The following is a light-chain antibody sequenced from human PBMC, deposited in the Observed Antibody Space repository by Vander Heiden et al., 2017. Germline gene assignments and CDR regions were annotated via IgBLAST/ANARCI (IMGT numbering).Light chain of an antibody. CDR1: SSNIGSNT. J-gene: IGLJ1*01. V-gene: IGLV1-44*01. CDR3: AAWDDSLNGLYV. Sequence: QSVLPPPPSASGTPGPRVTIFCSGSSSNIGSNTVNWYQQLPGTAPKLLIYSNNQRPSGVPDRFSGSKSGTSASLAISGLQSEDEADYYCAAWDDSLNGLYVFGTGTKVTVL. CDR2: SNN.